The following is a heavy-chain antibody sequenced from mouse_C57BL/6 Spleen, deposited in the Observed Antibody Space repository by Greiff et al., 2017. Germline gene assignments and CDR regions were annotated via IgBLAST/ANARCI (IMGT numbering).Heavy chain of an antibody. J-gene: IGHJ4*01. Sequence: QVQLQQPGAELVKPGASVKLSCKASGYTFTSYWMHWVKQRPGQGLEWIGMINPNSGSTNYNEKFKSKATMTVDKSSSTAYMQLSSLTAENTAVYYCARRYGKGAMGYWGQGTSVAVSA. CDR3: ARRYGKGAMGY. V-gene: IGHV1-64*01. CDR1: GYTFTSYW. D-gene: IGHD2-10*02. CDR2: INPNSGST.